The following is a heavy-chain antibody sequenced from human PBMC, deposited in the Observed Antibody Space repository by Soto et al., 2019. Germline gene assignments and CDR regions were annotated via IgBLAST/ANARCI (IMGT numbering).Heavy chain of an antibody. CDR2: INHSGST. Sequence: SETLSLTCAVYGGSFSVYYWSWIRQPPGKGLEWIGEINHSGSTNYNPSLKSRVTISVDTSKNQFSLKLSSVTAADTAVYYCARDYDILTGLYYYYGMDVWGQGTTVT. J-gene: IGHJ6*02. D-gene: IGHD3-9*01. CDR1: GGSFSVYY. CDR3: ARDYDILTGLYYYYGMDV. V-gene: IGHV4-34*01.